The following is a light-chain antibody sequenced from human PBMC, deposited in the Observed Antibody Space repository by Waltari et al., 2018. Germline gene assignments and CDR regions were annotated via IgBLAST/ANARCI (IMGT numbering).Light chain of an antibody. CDR3: QQRNNWPLT. J-gene: IGKJ4*01. Sequence: EVVLTQSPATLSLSPGERATLPRRASQSIRTYLAWYQQKPGQAPRLLIYDASKMATDIPARFSGSGSGTDFILTISSLEPEDFAIYYCQQRNNWPLTFGGGTKVEIK. V-gene: IGKV3-11*01. CDR1: QSIRTY. CDR2: DAS.